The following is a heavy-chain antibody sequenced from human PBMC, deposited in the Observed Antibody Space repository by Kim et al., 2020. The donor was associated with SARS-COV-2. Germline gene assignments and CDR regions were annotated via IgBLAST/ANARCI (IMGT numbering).Heavy chain of an antibody. CDR2: ISGSGDDT. CDR3: AKDHSGRSSGYYYSES. CDR1: GFTFNINA. D-gene: IGHD3-22*01. Sequence: GGSLRLSCAASGFTFNINAMTWVRQAPGKGLEWVAVISGSGDDTCYADSVKGRFTISRDNSKNTLYLQMNSLRAEDTAIYYCAKDHSGRSSGYYYSESWGQGTLVTVSS. V-gene: IGHV3-23*01. J-gene: IGHJ4*02.